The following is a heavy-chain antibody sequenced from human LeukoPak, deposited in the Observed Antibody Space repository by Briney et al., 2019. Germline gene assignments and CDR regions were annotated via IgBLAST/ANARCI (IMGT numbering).Heavy chain of an antibody. CDR3: ARTGYSSGWYFDY. D-gene: IGHD6-19*01. Sequence: SETLSLTCTVSGGSISSYYWSWIRQPPGKGLEWIGYIYYSGSTNYNPSLKSRVTISVDTSKNQFSLKLSSVTAADTAVYYCARTGYSSGWYFDYWGQGTLVTVSS. CDR2: IYYSGST. J-gene: IGHJ4*02. V-gene: IGHV4-59*01. CDR1: GGSISSYY.